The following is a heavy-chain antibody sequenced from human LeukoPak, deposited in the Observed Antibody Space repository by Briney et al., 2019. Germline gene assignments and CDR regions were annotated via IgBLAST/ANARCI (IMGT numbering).Heavy chain of an antibody. CDR3: ARDRTRDCSGGSCYPRFDY. Sequence: ASVKVSCKASGGTFSSYAISWVRQAPGQGLEWMGGIIPIFGTANYAQKFQGRVTITADESTSTAYMELSSLRSEDTAVYYCARDRTRDCSGGSCYPRFDYWGQGTLVTVSS. CDR1: GGTFSSYA. D-gene: IGHD2-15*01. CDR2: IIPIFGTA. V-gene: IGHV1-69*13. J-gene: IGHJ4*02.